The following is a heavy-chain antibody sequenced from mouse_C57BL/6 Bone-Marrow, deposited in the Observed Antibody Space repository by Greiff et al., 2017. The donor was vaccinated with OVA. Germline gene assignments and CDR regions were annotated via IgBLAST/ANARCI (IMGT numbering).Heavy chain of an antibody. CDR3: AKPHYYGSSPFFDY. V-gene: IGHV2-5*01. D-gene: IGHD1-1*01. Sequence: QVQLQQSGPGLVQPSQSLSITCTVSGFSLTSYGVHWVRQSPGKGLEWLGVIWRGGSTDYNAAFMSRLSITKDNSKSQVFFKMNSLQADDTAIYYCAKPHYYGSSPFFDYWGQGTTLTVSS. CDR2: IWRGGST. CDR1: GFSLTSYG. J-gene: IGHJ2*01.